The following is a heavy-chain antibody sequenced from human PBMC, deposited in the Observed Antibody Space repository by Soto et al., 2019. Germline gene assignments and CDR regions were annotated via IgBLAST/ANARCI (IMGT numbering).Heavy chain of an antibody. Sequence: EVQLLESGGGLVQPGGSLSLSCAASGFTFDSYAMSWVRQAPGKGLEWVSAISGSGVSTYYADSVKGRFTISRDNSKNTLYLQMNSLRGEDTAVYYCATDRGYFDLWGRGTLVTVSA. J-gene: IGHJ2*01. CDR1: GFTFDSYA. V-gene: IGHV3-23*01. CDR2: ISGSGVST. CDR3: ATDRGYFDL.